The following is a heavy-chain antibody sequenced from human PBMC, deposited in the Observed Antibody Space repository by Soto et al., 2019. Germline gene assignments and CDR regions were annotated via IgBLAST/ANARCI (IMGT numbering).Heavy chain of an antibody. CDR2: ISYDGSNN. CDR3: ARGSQYYYDGSGPLDC. J-gene: IGHJ4*02. Sequence: GGSLRLSCAASGFTFSSYTLHWVRQAPGKGLEWVALISYDGSNNYYADSVKGRFTISRDNSKNTLYLQMTSLRTGDTAVYFCARGSQYYYDGSGPLDCWGQGTLVTVSS. V-gene: IGHV3-30-3*01. CDR1: GFTFSSYT. D-gene: IGHD3-22*01.